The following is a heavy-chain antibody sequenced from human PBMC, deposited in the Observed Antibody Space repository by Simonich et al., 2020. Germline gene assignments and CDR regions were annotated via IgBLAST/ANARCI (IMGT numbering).Heavy chain of an antibody. CDR3: ARASRGTWWYYYFDY. D-gene: IGHD2-15*01. CDR2: ISAENGNK. CDR1: GYTFTSYG. J-gene: IGHJ4*02. V-gene: IGHV1-18*01. Sequence: QVQLVQSGAEVKKPGASVKVSCKASGYTFTSYGISWVRQAPGQGLEWMGWISAENGNKNYAQKLQGRVTMTTDTSTSTAYMELRSLRSDDTAVYYCARASRGTWWYYYFDYWGQGTLVTVSS.